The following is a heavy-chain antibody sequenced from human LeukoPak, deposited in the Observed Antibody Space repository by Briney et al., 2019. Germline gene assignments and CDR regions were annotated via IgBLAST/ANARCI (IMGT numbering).Heavy chain of an antibody. D-gene: IGHD2-2*01. Sequence: ASVKVSCKASGYTFTGSYMHWVRQAPGQGLEWMGWINPNSGGTNYAQKFQGWVTMTRDTSISTAYMELSRLRSDDTAVYYCAREIGCSSTSCYAAFDYWGQGTLVTVSS. CDR3: AREIGCSSTSCYAAFDY. CDR1: GYTFTGSY. CDR2: INPNSGGT. J-gene: IGHJ4*02. V-gene: IGHV1-2*04.